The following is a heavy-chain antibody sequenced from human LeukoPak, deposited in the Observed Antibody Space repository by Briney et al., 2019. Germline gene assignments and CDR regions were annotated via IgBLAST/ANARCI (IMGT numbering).Heavy chain of an antibody. CDR1: GGSISSYY. J-gene: IGHJ5*02. CDR3: ARGGYSGSYYGWFDP. CDR2: IYYSGST. D-gene: IGHD1-26*01. Sequence: SETLSLTCTVSGGSISSYYWSWIWQPPGKGLEWIGHIYYSGSTNYNPSLKSRVTISVDTSKNQFSLKLSSVTAADTAVYYCARGGYSGSYYGWFDPWGQGTLVTVSS. V-gene: IGHV4-59*01.